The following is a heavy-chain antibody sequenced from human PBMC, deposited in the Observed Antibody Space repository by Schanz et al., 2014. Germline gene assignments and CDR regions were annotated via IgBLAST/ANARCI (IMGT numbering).Heavy chain of an antibody. J-gene: IGHJ4*02. CDR1: GFSVGNKY. CDR3: ANNWNLDY. D-gene: IGHD1-20*01. CDR2: ISGRDGST. Sequence: GQLVESGGGVVQPGKSLRLSCAASGFSVGNKYMNWVRQAPGKGLEWVSAISGRDGSTYYADSVRGRFTISRDNSKNTLYLQMNSLRAEDTAVYYCANNWNLDYWGQGTLVTVSS. V-gene: IGHV3-23*04.